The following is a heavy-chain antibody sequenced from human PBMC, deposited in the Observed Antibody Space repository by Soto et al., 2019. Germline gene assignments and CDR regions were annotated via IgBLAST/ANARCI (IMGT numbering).Heavy chain of an antibody. V-gene: IGHV3-15*07. CDR2: IKGKTMGGKT. J-gene: IGHJ6*02. Sequence: EVQLVESGGGLVKPGGSFGPSFAASGSTLRNAWLNWFRQPPGRGLEGVAGIKGKTMGGKTDYAAPVKGRFTISRDDSKNTLYLQMNSLKTEDTAVHYCTTVGYCGGDCYSVGGYYYYYGMDVWGQGTTVTVSS. CDR1: GSTLRNAW. CDR3: TTVGYCGGDCYSVGGYYYYYGMDV. D-gene: IGHD2-21*02.